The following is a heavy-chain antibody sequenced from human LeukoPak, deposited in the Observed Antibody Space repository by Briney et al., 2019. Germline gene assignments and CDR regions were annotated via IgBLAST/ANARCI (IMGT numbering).Heavy chain of an antibody. CDR3: ATLGGLYYESHGYPDFDH. CDR1: GGSLSPYY. D-gene: IGHD3-22*01. Sequence: NASGTLSLTCSVSGGSLSPYYWSWIRQPPGGGLERLGEINQSGSTNYNPSLKSRVTISVEKFKNQFSLEVTSVTAADTAIYYCATLGGLYYESHGYPDFDHWGQGTLVTVSS. CDR2: INQSGST. J-gene: IGHJ4*02. V-gene: IGHV4-34*01.